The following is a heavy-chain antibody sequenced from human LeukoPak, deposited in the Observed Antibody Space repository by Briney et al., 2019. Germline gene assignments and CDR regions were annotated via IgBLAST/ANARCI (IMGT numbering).Heavy chain of an antibody. CDR3: ARELPSSSSLFFDY. J-gene: IGHJ4*02. CDR1: GGSFSGYY. V-gene: IGHV4-34*01. CDR2: INHSGST. D-gene: IGHD6-6*01. Sequence: KASETLSLTCAVYGGSFSGYYWSWIRQPPGKGLEWIGEINHSGSTNYNPSLKSRVTISVDTSKNQFSLKLSSVTAADTAVYYCARELPSSSSLFFDYWRQGTLVTVSS.